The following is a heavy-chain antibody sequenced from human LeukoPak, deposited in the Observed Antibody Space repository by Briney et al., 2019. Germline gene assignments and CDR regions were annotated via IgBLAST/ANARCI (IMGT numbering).Heavy chain of an antibody. Sequence: GASVKVSCKSSGFTFTDEYIHWVRQAPGQGLEWMGRINPYSGAINYAQKFQGRVTLTRDTSISTAYMELSRLTSGDTAVYYCARDPKSQLLLDYWGQGTLVTVSS. D-gene: IGHD2-2*01. CDR3: ARDPKSQLLLDY. J-gene: IGHJ4*02. CDR2: INPYSGAI. V-gene: IGHV1-2*06. CDR1: GFTFTDEY.